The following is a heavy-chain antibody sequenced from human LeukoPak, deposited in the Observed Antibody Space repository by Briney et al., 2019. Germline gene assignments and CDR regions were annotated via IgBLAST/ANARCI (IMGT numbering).Heavy chain of an antibody. CDR2: INTDGSST. CDR3: ARDPTLSSYYFDY. Sequence: PGGSLRLSCAASGFAFDDYAMHWVRQAPGKGLVWVSRINTDGSSTSYADSVKGRFTISRDNAKNTLYLQMNSLRAEDTAVYYCARDPTLSSYYFDYWGQGTLVTVSS. J-gene: IGHJ4*02. CDR1: GFAFDDYA. V-gene: IGHV3-74*01. D-gene: IGHD3-16*02.